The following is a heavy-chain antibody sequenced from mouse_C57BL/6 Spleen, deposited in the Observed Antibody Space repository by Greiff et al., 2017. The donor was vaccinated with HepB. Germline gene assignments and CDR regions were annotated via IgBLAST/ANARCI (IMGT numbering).Heavy chain of an antibody. D-gene: IGHD1-1*01. V-gene: IGHV1-80*01. Sequence: QVHVKQSGAELVKPGASVKISCKASGYAFSCYWMNWVKQRPGKGLEWIGQIYPGDGDTNYNGKFKGKATLTADKSSSTAYMQLSSLTSEDSAVYFCASYGGAMDYWGQGTSVTVSS. CDR1: GYAFSCYW. CDR2: IYPGDGDT. CDR3: ASYGGAMDY. J-gene: IGHJ4*01.